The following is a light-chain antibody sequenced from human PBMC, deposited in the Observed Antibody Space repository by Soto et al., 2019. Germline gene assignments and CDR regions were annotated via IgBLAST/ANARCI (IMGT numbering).Light chain of an antibody. Sequence: IVLTPSPLSLPVTPGEPASISCRSSQSLLHSNGYNYLSWYLQKPGQSPQLLIYLGSNRASGVPDRVGGSESGTDFTLKISRVEAEDVGTYYCMQPLQTPAYTFGQGSKLEIK. CDR3: MQPLQTPAYT. CDR1: QSLLHSNGYNY. V-gene: IGKV2-28*01. CDR2: LGS. J-gene: IGKJ2*01.